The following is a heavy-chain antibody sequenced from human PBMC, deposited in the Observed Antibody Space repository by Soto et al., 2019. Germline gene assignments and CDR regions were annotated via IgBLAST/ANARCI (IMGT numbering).Heavy chain of an antibody. CDR2: INQDGSEK. CDR1: GFTFTFYW. J-gene: IGHJ6*02. V-gene: IGHV3-7*01. CDR3: ARVRRMDWEMLQMVTYFYYGMDV. D-gene: IGHD1-26*01. Sequence: EVQLVESGGGLVQPRGSLRLSCAVSGFTFTFYWMAWVRQAPGKGLEWVANINQDGSEKYYVDSVKGRFTISRDDDKNSLYLQMNSLGAEDTAVYYCARVRRMDWEMLQMVTYFYYGMDVWGQGTTVTVSS.